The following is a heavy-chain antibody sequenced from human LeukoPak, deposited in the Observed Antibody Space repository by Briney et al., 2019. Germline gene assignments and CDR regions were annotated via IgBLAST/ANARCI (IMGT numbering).Heavy chain of an antibody. CDR2: VYYTGST. V-gene: IGHV4-39*01. Sequence: PSETLSLTCTVSGGSISSSGYYWGWIRQPPGKGLEWIGTVYYTGSTYYNPSLKSRVTISEDTSRNQFSLKLNSVTAADTAVYYCARGSGTYSYDSGGYLNWFDPWGQGILVTVSS. CDR3: ARGSGTYSYDSGGYLNWFDP. J-gene: IGHJ5*02. CDR1: GGSISSSGYY. D-gene: IGHD3-22*01.